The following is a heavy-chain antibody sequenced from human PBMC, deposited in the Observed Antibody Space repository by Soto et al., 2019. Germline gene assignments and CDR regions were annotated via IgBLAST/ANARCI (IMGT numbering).Heavy chain of an antibody. Sequence: QVQLQESGPGLVKPSQTLSLTCTVSGGSISSGGYYWSWIRQHPGKGLEWIGYIYYSGSTYYNPSLKSXXTXSXXTSKNQFSLKLSSVTAADTAVYYCARESSSWSFDYWGQGTLVTVSS. CDR2: IYYSGST. J-gene: IGHJ4*02. D-gene: IGHD6-13*01. V-gene: IGHV4-31*03. CDR3: ARESSSWSFDY. CDR1: GGSISSGGYY.